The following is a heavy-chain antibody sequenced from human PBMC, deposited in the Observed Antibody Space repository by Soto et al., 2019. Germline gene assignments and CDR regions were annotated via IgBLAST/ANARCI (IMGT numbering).Heavy chain of an antibody. CDR1: GGTFSSYA. D-gene: IGHD2-15*01. J-gene: IGHJ5*02. V-gene: IGHV1-69*13. CDR2: IIPNNGTA. CDR3: ARDLYCSGGSCYSREFGTFDP. Sequence: ASVKVSCKASGGTFSSYAISWVRQAPGQGLEWMGGIIPNNGTANYAQKFQGRVTMTADASTSTAYMELRSLRSDDTAVYYCARDLYCSGGSCYSREFGTFDPWGQGTLVTVSS.